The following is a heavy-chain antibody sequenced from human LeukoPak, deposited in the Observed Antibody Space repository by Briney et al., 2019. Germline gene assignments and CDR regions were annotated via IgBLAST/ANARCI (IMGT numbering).Heavy chain of an antibody. V-gene: IGHV3-33*08. J-gene: IGHJ4*02. CDR2: RWYGGSNK. D-gene: IGHD6-13*01. Sequence: GGSLRLSCAASGFTFSSYGMHWVRQAPGKGLEWVAVRWYGGSNKYYADTVKGRFTISRDNSKNTLYLQMNSLSAEDTAVYYCAKGEQQLPPEYWGQGTLVTVSS. CDR1: GFTFSSYG. CDR3: AKGEQQLPPEY.